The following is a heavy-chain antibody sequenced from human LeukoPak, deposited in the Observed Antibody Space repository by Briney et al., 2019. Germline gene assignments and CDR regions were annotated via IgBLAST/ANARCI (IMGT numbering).Heavy chain of an antibody. V-gene: IGHV1-18*01. CDR2: ISAYNGNT. Sequence: GASVKVSCKASGGNFNPYAITWVRQAPGQGLEWMGWISAYNGNTNYAQKLQGRVTMTTDTSTSTAYMELRSLRSDDTAVYYCARDPDVYDILTGYFYGMDVWGQGTTVTVSS. CDR3: ARDPDVYDILTGYFYGMDV. CDR1: GGNFNPYA. D-gene: IGHD3-9*01. J-gene: IGHJ6*02.